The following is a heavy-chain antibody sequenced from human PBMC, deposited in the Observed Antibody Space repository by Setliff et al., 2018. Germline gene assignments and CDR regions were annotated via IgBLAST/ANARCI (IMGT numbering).Heavy chain of an antibody. CDR1: GYTSSSYA. CDR2: ISAGGEIS. CDR3: ASIGVRGVRVDI. Sequence: GGSLRLSCAASGYTSSSYAMTWVRQAPGKGLEWVSIISAGGEISYYADSVKDRFTISRDNSKYTVYLQMNSLRAEDTAVYYCASIGVRGVRVDIWGQGTMVTVSS. J-gene: IGHJ3*02. D-gene: IGHD3-10*01. V-gene: IGHV3-23*01.